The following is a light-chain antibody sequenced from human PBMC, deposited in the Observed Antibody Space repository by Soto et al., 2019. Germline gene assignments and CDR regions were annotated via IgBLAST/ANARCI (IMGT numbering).Light chain of an antibody. V-gene: IGLV2-8*01. CDR1: SSDVCGYNY. CDR2: EVT. CDR3: SSYAASNNFYFV. J-gene: IGLJ3*02. Sequence: QSAPTQPPSASGSPGQSVTISCTGTSSDVCGYNYVSWYQQYPGRAPKLMIYEVTKRPSGVPDRFSGSKSGNTASLTVSGLQAEDEADDYCSSYAASNNFYFVFGGGTKVTVL.